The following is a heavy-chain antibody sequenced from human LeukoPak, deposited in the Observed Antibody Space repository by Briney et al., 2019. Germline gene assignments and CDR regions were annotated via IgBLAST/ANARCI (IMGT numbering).Heavy chain of an antibody. V-gene: IGHV3-64D*06. CDR3: VKDLPCGGGVDY. Sequence: PGGSLRLSCSASGFTFNTYAMHCVRQAPGKGLEYVSAISRNGGRTYYADSVKGRFTISRDNSKNTLYLQMSSLRAEDTSVYYCVKDLPCGGGVDYWGQGTLVTVSS. CDR1: GFTFNTYA. J-gene: IGHJ4*02. D-gene: IGHD3-10*01. CDR2: ISRNGGRT.